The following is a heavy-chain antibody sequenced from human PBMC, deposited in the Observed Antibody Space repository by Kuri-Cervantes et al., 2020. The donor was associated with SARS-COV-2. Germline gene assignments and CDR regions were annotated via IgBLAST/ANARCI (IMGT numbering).Heavy chain of an antibody. CDR2: IAYDGSNK. CDR1: GFTFSSYG. Sequence: GESLKISCAASGFTFSSYGMHWVRQAPGKGLEWVAVIAYDGSNKYYGNSVKGRFTISRDNSKNTLYLQMNSLRAEDTAVYYCATDRVRVVTHNFDYWGQGTLVTSPQ. D-gene: IGHD3-10*01. CDR3: ATDRVRVVTHNFDY. V-gene: IGHV3-30*03. J-gene: IGHJ4*02.